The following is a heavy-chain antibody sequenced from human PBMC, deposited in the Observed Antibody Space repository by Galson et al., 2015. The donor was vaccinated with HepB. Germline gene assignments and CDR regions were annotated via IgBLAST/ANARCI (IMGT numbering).Heavy chain of an antibody. J-gene: IGHJ6*02. CDR1: GFTFSSYA. Sequence: SLRLSCAASGFTFSSYAMSWVRQAPGKGLEWVSAISGSGGSTYYADSVKGRFTISRDSSKNTLYLQMNSLRAEDTAVYYCAKDQHTAMVTDVWGQGTTVTVSS. CDR2: ISGSGGST. D-gene: IGHD5-18*01. CDR3: AKDQHTAMVTDV. V-gene: IGHV3-23*01.